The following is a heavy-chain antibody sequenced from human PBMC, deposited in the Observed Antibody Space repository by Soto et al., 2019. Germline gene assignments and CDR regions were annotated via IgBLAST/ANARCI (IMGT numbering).Heavy chain of an antibody. V-gene: IGHV1-18*01. D-gene: IGHD2-15*01. Sequence: ASVKVSCKASGYTFTSYVISWVRQAPGQGLEWMGWISAYNGNTNYAQKLQGRVTMTTDTSTSTAYMELRSLRSDDTAVYYCARDIVVVVAATPNKNLDYWGQGTLVTVSS. CDR1: GYTFTSYV. J-gene: IGHJ4*02. CDR2: ISAYNGNT. CDR3: ARDIVVVVAATPNKNLDY.